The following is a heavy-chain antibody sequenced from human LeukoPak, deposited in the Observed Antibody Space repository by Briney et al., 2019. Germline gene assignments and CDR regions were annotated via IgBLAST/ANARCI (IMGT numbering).Heavy chain of an antibody. V-gene: IGHV1-24*01. CDR3: ATVEATQRGLWYFDY. CDR2: FDPEDGET. J-gene: IGHJ4*02. Sequence: ASVKVSCKVSGYTLTELSMHWVRQAPGKGPEWMGGFDPEDGETIYAQKFQGRVTMTEDTSTDTAYMELSSLRSEDTAVYYCATVEATQRGLWYFDYWGQGTLATVSS. D-gene: IGHD1-26*01. CDR1: GYTLTELS.